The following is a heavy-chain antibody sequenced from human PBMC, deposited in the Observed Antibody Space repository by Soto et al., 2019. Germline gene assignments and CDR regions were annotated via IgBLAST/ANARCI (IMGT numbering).Heavy chain of an antibody. V-gene: IGHV4-59*08. CDR2: IYYSGST. J-gene: IGHJ6*03. CDR3: ARRRYSNWAGYMDV. D-gene: IGHD4-4*01. Sequence: SETLSLTCTVSGGSISSYYWSWIRQPPGKGLEWIGYIYYSGSTNYNPSLKSRVTISVDTSKNQSSLKLSSVTAADTAVYYCARRRYSNWAGYMDVWGKGTTVTVSS. CDR1: GGSISSYY.